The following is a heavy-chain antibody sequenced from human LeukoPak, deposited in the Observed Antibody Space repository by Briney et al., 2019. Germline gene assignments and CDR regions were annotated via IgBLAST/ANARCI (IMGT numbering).Heavy chain of an antibody. CDR2: ISGSGGST. D-gene: IGHD3-16*01. CDR1: GFTFDDYA. Sequence: GGSLRLSCAASGFTFDDYAMHWVRQAPGKGLEWVSAISGSGGSTYHADSVKGRFTISRDNSKNTLYLQMNSLRAEDTAVYYCAKDRLRGRYAARIDYWGQGTLVTVSS. V-gene: IGHV3-23*01. CDR3: AKDRLRGRYAARIDY. J-gene: IGHJ4*02.